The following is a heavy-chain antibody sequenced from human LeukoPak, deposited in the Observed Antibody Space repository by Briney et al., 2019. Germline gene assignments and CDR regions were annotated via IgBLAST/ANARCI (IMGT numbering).Heavy chain of an antibody. Sequence: ASVKVSCKTSGFTFTGHYMHWLRQAPGQGLEWMGWVSSYDGDTNYAQKFKGRVTMSTDTSTSTAYMELRSLRFDDTAIYYCAKDWHILTGRNCFDPWGQGTLVTVSS. CDR2: VSSYDGDT. D-gene: IGHD3-9*01. CDR1: GFTFTGHY. V-gene: IGHV1-18*04. CDR3: AKDWHILTGRNCFDP. J-gene: IGHJ5*02.